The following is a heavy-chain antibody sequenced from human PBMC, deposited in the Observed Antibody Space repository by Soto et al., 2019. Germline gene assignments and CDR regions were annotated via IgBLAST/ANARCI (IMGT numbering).Heavy chain of an antibody. CDR3: AKGLANAKEV. V-gene: IGHV3-23*01. CDR2: ITASGANT. Sequence: GGSLRLSCTASGFNFRSYGMNWVRQAPGKGLEWVSGITASGANTYYIDSVKGRFTISRDNSKSTLYLQMTGLRVEDTAVFYCAKGLANAKEVWGQGTTVTVSS. D-gene: IGHD2-21*01. J-gene: IGHJ6*02. CDR1: GFNFRSYG.